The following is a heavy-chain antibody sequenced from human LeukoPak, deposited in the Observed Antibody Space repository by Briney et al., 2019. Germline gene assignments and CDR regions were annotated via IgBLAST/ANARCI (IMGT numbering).Heavy chain of an antibody. CDR2: INHSGST. V-gene: IGHV4-34*01. D-gene: IGHD2-2*01. Sequence: PSETLSLTCAVYGGPFSGYYWSWLRQPPGKGLEWIGEINHSGSTNYNPPLKSRVTISVDTSKNQFSLKLSSVTAADTAVYYCARGGDCSSTSCSLNYWGQGTLVTVSS. CDR3: ARGGDCSSTSCSLNY. CDR1: GGPFSGYY. J-gene: IGHJ4*02.